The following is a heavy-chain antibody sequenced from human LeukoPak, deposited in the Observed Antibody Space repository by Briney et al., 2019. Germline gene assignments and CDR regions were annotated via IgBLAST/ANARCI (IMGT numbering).Heavy chain of an antibody. CDR3: AKLGYCSSTSCSMGGLDF. Sequence: GGSLRLSCAASRFTFSSYAMSGVRQAPGKGVEWVSGISGSGCSTYYADSVTGRFTISRDNSKNTLYLQMNRHIAEDTAIYYCAKLGYCSSTSCSMGGLDFWGQGTLVTVSS. V-gene: IGHV3-23*01. D-gene: IGHD2-2*01. CDR1: RFTFSSYA. J-gene: IGHJ4*02. CDR2: ISGSGCST.